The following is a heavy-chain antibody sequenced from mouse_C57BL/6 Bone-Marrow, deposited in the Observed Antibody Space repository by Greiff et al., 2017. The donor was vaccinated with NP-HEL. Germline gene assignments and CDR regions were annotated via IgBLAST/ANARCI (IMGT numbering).Heavy chain of an antibody. Sequence: QVQLQQPGAELVKPGASVQLSCKASGYPFTSYWMHWVKQRPGQGLEWIGMIHPNSGSTNYNEKFKSKATLTVDKSSSTAYMQLSSLTSEDSAVYYCARIYSDAMDYWGQGTSVTVSS. CDR2: IHPNSGST. J-gene: IGHJ4*01. CDR3: ARIYSDAMDY. CDR1: GYPFTSYW. D-gene: IGHD2-1*01. V-gene: IGHV1-64*01.